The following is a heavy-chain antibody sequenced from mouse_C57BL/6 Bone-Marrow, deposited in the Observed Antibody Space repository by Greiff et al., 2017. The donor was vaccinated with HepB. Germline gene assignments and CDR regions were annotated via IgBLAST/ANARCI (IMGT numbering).Heavy chain of an antibody. J-gene: IGHJ4*01. V-gene: IGHV5-9-1*02. CDR1: GFTFSSYA. Sequence: EVQLVESGEGLVKPGGSLKLSCAASGFTFSSYAMSWVRQTTEKRLEWVAYISSGGDYIYYADTVKGRFTISRDNARNTLYLQMSSLKSEDTAMYYCTRPGRGNAMDYWGQGTSVTVSS. CDR3: TRPGRGNAMDY. CDR2: ISSGGDYI. D-gene: IGHD3-3*01.